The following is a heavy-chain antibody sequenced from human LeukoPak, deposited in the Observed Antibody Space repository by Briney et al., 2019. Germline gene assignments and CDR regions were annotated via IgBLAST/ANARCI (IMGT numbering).Heavy chain of an antibody. D-gene: IGHD3-9*01. J-gene: IGHJ4*02. CDR2: IYTSGST. CDR1: GGSISSYY. CDR3: ARDPSIDRFQFFDY. Sequence: SETLSLTCTVSGGSISSYYWSWIRQPPGKGLEWIGYIYTSGSTNYNPSLKSRVTISVDTSKNQFSLKLSSVTAADTAVYYCARDPSIDRFQFFDYWGQGALVTVSS. V-gene: IGHV4-4*09.